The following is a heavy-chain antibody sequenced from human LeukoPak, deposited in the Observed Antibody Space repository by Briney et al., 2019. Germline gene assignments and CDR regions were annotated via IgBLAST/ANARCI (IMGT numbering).Heavy chain of an antibody. J-gene: IGHJ3*02. CDR3: ARELGGAFDI. Sequence: GGSLRLSCAASGFTLSSYSMNWVRQAPGKGLEWVSYISSSGSTIYYADSVKGRFTISRDNAKNSLYLQMNSLRAEDTAVYYCARELGGAFDIWGQGTMVTVSS. CDR1: GFTLSSYS. D-gene: IGHD3-3*01. V-gene: IGHV3-48*04. CDR2: ISSSGSTI.